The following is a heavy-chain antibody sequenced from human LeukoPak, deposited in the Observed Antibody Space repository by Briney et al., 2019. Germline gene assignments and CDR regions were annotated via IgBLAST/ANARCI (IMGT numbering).Heavy chain of an antibody. CDR2: IYPGDSDT. D-gene: IGHD2-2*01. Sequence: GESLKISCKGSGYSFTSYWIGWVRQMPGKGLEWMGIIYPGDSDTRYSPSFQGQVTISADKSISTAYLQWSSLKASDTAMYYCARLGVGYCSSTGCYGAFDIWGQGTMVTVSS. V-gene: IGHV5-51*01. CDR1: GYSFTSYW. J-gene: IGHJ3*02. CDR3: ARLGVGYCSSTGCYGAFDI.